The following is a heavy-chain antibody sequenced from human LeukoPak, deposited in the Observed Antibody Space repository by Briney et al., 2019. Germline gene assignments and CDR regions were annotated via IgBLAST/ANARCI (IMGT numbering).Heavy chain of an antibody. J-gene: IGHJ4*02. V-gene: IGHV1-18*01. CDR1: GYTFSSFG. Sequence: ASVKVSCKASGYTFSSFGISWVRQAPGQGLEWMGWSSAYKGNTNYAQKFQGRVTMTTDTSTSTAYMEVRSLRSDGTAVYYCTRDLGVDTTMIFFDYWGQGSLVTVSS. CDR2: SSAYKGNT. D-gene: IGHD5-18*01. CDR3: TRDLGVDTTMIFFDY.